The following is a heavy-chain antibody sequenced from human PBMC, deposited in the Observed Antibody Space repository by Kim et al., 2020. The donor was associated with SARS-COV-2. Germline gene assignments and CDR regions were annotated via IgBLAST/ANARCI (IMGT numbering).Heavy chain of an antibody. D-gene: IGHD1-26*01. J-gene: IGHJ6*02. Sequence: RFTISRDNAKNSLYLQMNSLRAEDTAVYYCAREGWELLLGARYYYYGMDVWGQGTTVTVSS. V-gene: IGHV3-48*03. CDR3: AREGWELLLGARYYYYGMDV.